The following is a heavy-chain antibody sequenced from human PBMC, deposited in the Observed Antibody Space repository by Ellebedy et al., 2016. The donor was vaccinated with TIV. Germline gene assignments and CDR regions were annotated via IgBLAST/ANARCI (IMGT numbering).Heavy chain of an antibody. D-gene: IGHD3-22*01. CDR3: ARHGPKWFDAFDI. CDR2: LYPSGTP. J-gene: IGHJ3*02. CDR1: GVSITSHF. V-gene: IGHV4-4*07. Sequence: PSETLSLTCAVSGVSITSHFWTWIRQPDGGGLERIGRLYPSGTPNYNPSLKSRVIMSRDTSKDQFSLKLSSVTAADTAFYYCARHGPKWFDAFDIWGQGTLVTVSS.